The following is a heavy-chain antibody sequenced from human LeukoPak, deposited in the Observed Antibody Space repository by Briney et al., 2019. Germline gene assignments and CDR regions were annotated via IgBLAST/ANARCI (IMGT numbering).Heavy chain of an antibody. CDR3: ARPAYYYDSPDAFDI. J-gene: IGHJ3*02. Sequence: PGGSLRLSCAASGFTFSSYWMSWVRQAPGKGLEWVANIKQDGSEKYYVDSVKGRFTISRDNSKNTLYLQMNSLRAEDTAVYYCARPAYYYDSPDAFDIWGQGTMVTVSS. V-gene: IGHV3-7*03. CDR1: GFTFSSYW. D-gene: IGHD3-22*01. CDR2: IKQDGSEK.